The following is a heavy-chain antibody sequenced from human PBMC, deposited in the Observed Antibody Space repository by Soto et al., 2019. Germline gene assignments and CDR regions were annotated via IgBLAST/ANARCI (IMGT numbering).Heavy chain of an antibody. CDR2: INHSGRT. J-gene: IGHJ4*02. V-gene: IGHV4-34*01. D-gene: IGHD3-3*01. CDR3: ARGRKYYDFWSGCSHPRYYFNY. Sequence: SETLSLTCAVYGGSFSGYCWSWIRQPPGKGLEWIGEINHSGRTNYNPSLKSRVTISVDTSKSQFSLKLSSVTAADTAVYYCARGRKYYDFWSGCSHPRYYFNYWRQRTLVTVSS. CDR1: GGSFSGYC.